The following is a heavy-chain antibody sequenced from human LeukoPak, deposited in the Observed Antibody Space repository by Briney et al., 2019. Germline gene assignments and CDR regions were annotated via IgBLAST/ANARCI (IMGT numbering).Heavy chain of an antibody. Sequence: ASVKVSCKVSGYTLTELFMHWVRQAPGKGLEWMGGFDPEDGETIYAQKFQGRVTMTEDTSTDTAYMELSSLRSEDTAVYYCATDGKFHYYYYGMDVWGQGTTVTVSS. CDR1: GYTLTELF. V-gene: IGHV1-24*01. CDR3: ATDGKFHYYYYGMDV. D-gene: IGHD1-26*01. J-gene: IGHJ6*02. CDR2: FDPEDGET.